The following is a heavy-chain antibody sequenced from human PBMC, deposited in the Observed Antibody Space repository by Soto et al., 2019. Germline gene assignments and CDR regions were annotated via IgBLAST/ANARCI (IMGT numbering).Heavy chain of an antibody. CDR1: GFTFDDYA. J-gene: IGHJ1*01. Sequence: GGSLRLSCAASGFTFDDYAMHWVRQVPGKGLEWVSGINWNSGSIGYGDSVKGRFAISRDNAKNALHLQMNSLSAEDTAFYYCVKDESINWYSGHFRHWGQGTLVTVSS. D-gene: IGHD6-13*01. CDR3: VKDESINWYSGHFRH. CDR2: INWNSGSI. V-gene: IGHV3-9*01.